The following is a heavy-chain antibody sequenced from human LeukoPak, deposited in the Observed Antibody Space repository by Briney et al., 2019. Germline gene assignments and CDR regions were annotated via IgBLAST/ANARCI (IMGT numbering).Heavy chain of an antibody. D-gene: IGHD3-22*01. CDR1: GGTFSSYA. CDR3: ARQYYYDSSGYYFAAFDI. Sequence: SVKVSCKASGGTFSSYAISWVRQAPGQGLERMGRIIPILGIANYAQKFQGRVTITADKSTSTAYMELSSLRSEDTAVYYCARQYYYDSSGYYFAAFDIWGQGTMVTVSS. V-gene: IGHV1-69*04. CDR2: IIPILGIA. J-gene: IGHJ3*02.